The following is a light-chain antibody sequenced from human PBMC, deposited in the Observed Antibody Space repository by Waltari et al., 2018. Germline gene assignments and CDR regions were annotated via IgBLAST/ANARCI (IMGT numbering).Light chain of an antibody. CDR3: SAYTATDTYV. J-gene: IGLJ1*01. CDR2: DVR. CDR1: RSDIGLYDY. Sequence: SALTQPASMSGSPGQSITISCTGTRSDIGLYDYVSWYQQHPGKAPKLIISDVRQRPSGVTARFSGSKSGYTASLTISGLQTEDEADYYCSAYTATDTYVFGSGTTVTVL. V-gene: IGLV2-14*03.